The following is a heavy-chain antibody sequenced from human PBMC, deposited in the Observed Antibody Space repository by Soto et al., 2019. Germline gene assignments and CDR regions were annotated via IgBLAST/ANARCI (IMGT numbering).Heavy chain of an antibody. CDR1: GFTFSSYS. J-gene: IGHJ5*02. CDR2: ISSSGSTI. CDR3: ARPQYNWFAP. V-gene: IGHV3-48*02. Sequence: PGGSLRLSCAASGFTFSSYSMHWVRQAPGKGLEWVSYISSSGSTIYYADSVKGRFTISRDDAKNSLYLQMNSLRDEDTAVYYCARPQYNWFAPWGQGTLVTVSS.